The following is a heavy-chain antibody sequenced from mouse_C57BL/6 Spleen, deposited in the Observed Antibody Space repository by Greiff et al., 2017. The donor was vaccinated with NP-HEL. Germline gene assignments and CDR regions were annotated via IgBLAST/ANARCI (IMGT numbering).Heavy chain of an antibody. CDR2: IHPNSGST. J-gene: IGHJ3*01. CDR1: GYTFTSYW. D-gene: IGHD1-1*01. Sequence: QVQLQQPGAELVKPGASVKLSCKASGYTFTSYWMLWVKQRPGPGLEWIGMIHPNSGSTNYNEKFKSKATLTVDKSSSTAYMQLSSLTSEYSAVYYCARLLYGCFAYWGQGTLVTVSA. V-gene: IGHV1-64*01. CDR3: ARLLYGCFAY.